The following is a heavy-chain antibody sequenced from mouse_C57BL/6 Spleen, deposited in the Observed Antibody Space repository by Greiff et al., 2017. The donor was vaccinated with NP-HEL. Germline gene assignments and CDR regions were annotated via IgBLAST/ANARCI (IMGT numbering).Heavy chain of an antibody. D-gene: IGHD1-1*01. V-gene: IGHV1-22*01. J-gene: IGHJ1*03. CDR2: INPNNGGT. CDR3: ARGGYGSSWYFDV. Sequence: VQLQQSGPELVKPGASVKMSCKASGYTFTDYNMHWVKQSHGKSLEWIGYINPNNGGTSYNQKFKGKATLTVNKSSSTAYMELRSLTSEDSAVYYCARGGYGSSWYFDVWGTGTTVTVSS. CDR1: GYTFTDYN.